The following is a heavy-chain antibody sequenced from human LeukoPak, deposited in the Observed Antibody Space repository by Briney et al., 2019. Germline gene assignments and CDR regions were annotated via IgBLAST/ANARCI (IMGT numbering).Heavy chain of an antibody. CDR1: GFTFSSYG. CDR2: ISYDRSNK. Sequence: GRPLRLSCAASGFTFSSYGMHWVRQAPGKGLEWVAVISYDRSNKYYADSVKGRFTISRDNSKNTLYLQMNSLRAEDTAVYYCAKVGAMWDNWFDPWGQGTLVTVSS. J-gene: IGHJ5*02. CDR3: AKVGAMWDNWFDP. V-gene: IGHV3-30*18. D-gene: IGHD1-26*01.